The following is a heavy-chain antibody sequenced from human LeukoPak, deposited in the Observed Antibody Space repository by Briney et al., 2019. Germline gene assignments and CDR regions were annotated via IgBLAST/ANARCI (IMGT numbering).Heavy chain of an antibody. V-gene: IGHV4-61*08. J-gene: IGHJ4*02. CDR2: IYYSGST. Sequence: SETLSLTCTASGGSISSGGYYWSWIRQPPGKGLEWIGYIYYSGSTNYNPSLKSRVTISVDTSKNQFSLKLSSVTAADTAVYYCARGGSGYYPYFDYWGQGTLVTVSS. CDR3: ARGGSGYYPYFDY. CDR1: GGSISSGGYY. D-gene: IGHD3-3*01.